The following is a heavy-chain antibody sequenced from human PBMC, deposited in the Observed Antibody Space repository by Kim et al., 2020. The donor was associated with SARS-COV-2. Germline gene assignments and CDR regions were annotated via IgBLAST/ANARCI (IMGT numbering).Heavy chain of an antibody. Sequence: SETLSLTCTVSGGSISSSSYYWGWIRQPPGKGLEWIGSIYYSGSTYYNPSLKSRVTISVDTSKNQFSLKLSSVTAADTAVYYCARDGAAAALGYLINWFDPWGQGTLVTVSS. CDR3: ARDGAAAALGYLINWFDP. J-gene: IGHJ5*02. D-gene: IGHD6-13*01. V-gene: IGHV4-39*07. CDR1: GGSISSSSYY. CDR2: IYYSGST.